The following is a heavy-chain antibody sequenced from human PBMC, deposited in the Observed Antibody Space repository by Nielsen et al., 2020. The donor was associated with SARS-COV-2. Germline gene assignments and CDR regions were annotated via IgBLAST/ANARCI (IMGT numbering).Heavy chain of an antibody. Sequence: SETLSLTCAVYGGSFSGYYWSWIRQPPGKGPEWIGEINHSGSTNYNPSLKSRVTISVDTSKNQFSLKLSSVTAADTAVYYCARDPAPGYWGQGTLVTVSS. CDR1: GGSFSGYY. V-gene: IGHV4-34*01. CDR3: ARDPAPGY. CDR2: INHSGST. J-gene: IGHJ4*02.